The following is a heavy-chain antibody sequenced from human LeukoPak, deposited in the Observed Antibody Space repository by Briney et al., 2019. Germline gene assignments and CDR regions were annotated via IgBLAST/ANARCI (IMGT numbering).Heavy chain of an antibody. V-gene: IGHV3-23*01. D-gene: IGHD6-13*01. CDR1: GFTFSSYA. J-gene: IGHJ1*01. CDR2: ISGSGGST. CDR3: AKDTAAAGTVAEYLQH. Sequence: GGSLRLSCAASGFTFSSYAMSWVRQAPGKGLEWVSAISGSGGSTYYAESVKGRFTISRDNSKNTLYLQMNSLRAEDTAVYYCAKDTAAAGTVAEYLQHRGQGTLVIVSS.